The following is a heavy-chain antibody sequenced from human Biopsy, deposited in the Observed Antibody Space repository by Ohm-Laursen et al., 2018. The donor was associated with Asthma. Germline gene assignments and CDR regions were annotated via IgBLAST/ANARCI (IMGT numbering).Heavy chain of an antibody. D-gene: IGHD3-10*01. CDR3: ARAVDYSHYYGIDV. CDR1: DYTFNNAG. Sequence: SVKVSCKTSDYTFNNAGITWVRQAPGQGLEWMGWISVYNGNTKVAQKLQDRVTMITDTSTSTAYMELRSLRSDDTAVYFCARAVDYSHYYGIDVWGQGTTVTVS. CDR2: ISVYNGNT. J-gene: IGHJ6*02. V-gene: IGHV1-18*01.